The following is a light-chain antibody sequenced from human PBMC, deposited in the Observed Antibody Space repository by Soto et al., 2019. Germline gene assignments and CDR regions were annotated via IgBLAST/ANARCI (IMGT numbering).Light chain of an antibody. CDR3: QQRTDRPPWT. Sequence: EIVLTQSPDTLSLSPGDRATLSCRASQSVGHMFLAWFQQKPGQAPRLLIFDASQRATGIPARFRGSGSGTDFTLSISSLEPEDFAVYYCQQRTDRPPWTFGQGTKVDIK. CDR2: DAS. V-gene: IGKV3-11*01. J-gene: IGKJ1*01. CDR1: QSVGHMF.